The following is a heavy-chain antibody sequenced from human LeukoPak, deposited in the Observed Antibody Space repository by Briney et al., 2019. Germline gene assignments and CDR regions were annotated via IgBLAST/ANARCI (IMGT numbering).Heavy chain of an antibody. Sequence: GGSLRLSCAACGFTLDDYGMSWVRHAPGEGVEWGGGINWNGGRRVYADSVKGRFSICRENAKKCLYLKMNSLRAADTGLLYCARVGAPLRFLEWLLYGKYYFDYWGQGTLVTVSS. V-gene: IGHV3-20*04. J-gene: IGHJ4*02. D-gene: IGHD3-3*01. CDR1: GFTLDDYG. CDR3: ARVGAPLRFLEWLLYGKYYFDY. CDR2: INWNGGRR.